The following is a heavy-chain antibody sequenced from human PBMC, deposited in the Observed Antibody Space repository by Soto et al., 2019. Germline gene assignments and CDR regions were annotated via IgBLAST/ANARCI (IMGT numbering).Heavy chain of an antibody. V-gene: IGHV4-59*01. CDR3: ARDKTTQL. Sequence: HVQLQESGPGLVKPSETLSLTCTVSGGSISSYYWSWIRQPPGKGLEWIGYIYYSGSTNYNPSLKSRVTISVDTSKNQFSLKLSSVTAADTAVYYCARDKTTQLWGHGTLVTVSS. CDR2: IYYSGST. CDR1: GGSISSYY. J-gene: IGHJ1*01.